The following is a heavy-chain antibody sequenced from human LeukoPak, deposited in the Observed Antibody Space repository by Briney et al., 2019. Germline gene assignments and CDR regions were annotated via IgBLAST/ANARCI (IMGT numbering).Heavy chain of an antibody. Sequence: GGSLRLSCAASRFTVSSNYMTWVRQAAGKGLEWVSVIYSGGSTYYADSVKGRFTISRDNSKNTLYLQMNSLRAEDTAVYYCARDGYSYGYTDYWGQGTLVTVSS. CDR1: RFTVSSNY. CDR2: IYSGGST. V-gene: IGHV3-53*01. J-gene: IGHJ4*02. CDR3: ARDGYSYGYTDY. D-gene: IGHD5-18*01.